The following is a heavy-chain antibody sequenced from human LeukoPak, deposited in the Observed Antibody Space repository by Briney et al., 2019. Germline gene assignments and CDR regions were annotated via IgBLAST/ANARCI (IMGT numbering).Heavy chain of an antibody. CDR3: ARIGYSSSCTDY. D-gene: IGHD2-2*01. V-gene: IGHV3-7*01. J-gene: IGHJ4*02. CDR2: IKQDGSQK. Sequence: GGSLRLSCAASGFTFSNYWMTWVRQAPGKGLEWVANIKQDGSQKYYVDSVKGRFTISRDNAKNSVYLQMNSLRAGDTAVYYCARIGYSSSCTDYWGQGTLVTVSS. CDR1: GFTFSNYW.